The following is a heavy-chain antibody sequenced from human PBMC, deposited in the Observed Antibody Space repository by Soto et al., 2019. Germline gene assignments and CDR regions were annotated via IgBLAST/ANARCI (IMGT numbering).Heavy chain of an antibody. CDR3: ARDRRPQLRFLEWLSFWFDP. J-gene: IGHJ5*02. Sequence: GWSLRLSCAASGFTFISYGMHWVRQAPGKGLEWVAVIWYDGSNKYYADSVKGRFTISRDNSKNTLYLQMNSLRAEDTAVYYCARDRRPQLRFLEWLSFWFDPWGQGTLVTVSS. CDR2: IWYDGSNK. V-gene: IGHV3-33*01. D-gene: IGHD3-3*01. CDR1: GFTFISYG.